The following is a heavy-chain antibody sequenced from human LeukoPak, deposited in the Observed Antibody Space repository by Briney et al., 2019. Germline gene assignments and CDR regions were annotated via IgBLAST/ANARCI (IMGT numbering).Heavy chain of an antibody. Sequence: PGGSLRLSCAASGFTFSSYGMHWVRQAPGKGLEWVAFIRYDGSNKYYADSVKGRFTISRDNSKNTLYLQMNSLRAEDTAVYYCAKIGVVVVAATSKYYFDYWGQGTLVTVSS. J-gene: IGHJ4*02. D-gene: IGHD2-15*01. CDR1: GFTFSSYG. V-gene: IGHV3-30*02. CDR2: IRYDGSNK. CDR3: AKIGVVVVAATSKYYFDY.